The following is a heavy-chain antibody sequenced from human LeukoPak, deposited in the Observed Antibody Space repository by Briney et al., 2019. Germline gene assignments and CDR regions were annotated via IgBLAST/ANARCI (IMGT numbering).Heavy chain of an antibody. CDR2: IYYSGNT. CDR3: ARPRRGDYYFDY. CDR1: GGSISSSSYY. Sequence: KTSETLSLTCTVSGGSISSSSYYWGWIRQPPGKGLEWIGSIYYSGNTYYNPSLKSRVTISVDTFKNQFSLKLSSVTAADTAVYYCARPRRGDYYFDYWGQGTLSPSPQ. D-gene: IGHD2-21*02. J-gene: IGHJ4*02. V-gene: IGHV4-39*01.